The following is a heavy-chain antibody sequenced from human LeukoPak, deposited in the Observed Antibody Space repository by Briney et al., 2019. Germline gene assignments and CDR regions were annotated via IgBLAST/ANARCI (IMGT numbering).Heavy chain of an antibody. Sequence: ASVKVSCKASGYTFTSYDINWVRQATGQGLEWMGWMNPNSGNTGYAQKFQGRVTMTRNTSIRTAYMELSSLRSEDTAVYYCARARGGYRAFDIWGQGTMVTVSS. CDR3: ARARGGYRAFDI. D-gene: IGHD3-10*01. J-gene: IGHJ3*02. CDR1: GYTFTSYD. V-gene: IGHV1-8*01. CDR2: MNPNSGNT.